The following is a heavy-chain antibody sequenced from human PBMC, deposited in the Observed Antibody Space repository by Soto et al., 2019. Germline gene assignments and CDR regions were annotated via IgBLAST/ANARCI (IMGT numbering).Heavy chain of an antibody. D-gene: IGHD3-3*01. J-gene: IGHJ6*02. V-gene: IGHV1-18*04. CDR3: ARVTRITISCGEGYYSGIDV. Sequence: QGELVPSGAEVKKPGASVKVSCKASGYTFTSYGVGWVRQAPGQRPEWMGWISVYNGKTEYAQNRQGRVIMTTDINMDTAYIELRSMRVDDTDVYYCARVTRITISCGEGYYSGIDVWGQGNTVTVSS. CDR2: ISVYNGKT. CDR1: GYTFTSYG.